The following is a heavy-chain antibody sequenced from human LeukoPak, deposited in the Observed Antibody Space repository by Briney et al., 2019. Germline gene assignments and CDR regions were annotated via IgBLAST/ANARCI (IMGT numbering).Heavy chain of an antibody. CDR3: ASSCSSTSCSRGKGDY. CDR1: GYPLTSYD. D-gene: IGHD2-2*01. V-gene: IGHV1-8*01. J-gene: IGHJ4*02. CDR2: MNPNSGNT. Sequence: ASVKVSCKASGYPLTSYDINWVRQATGQGLEWMGWMNPNSGNTGYAQKFQGRVTMTRNTSISTAYMELSSLRSEDTAVYYCASSCSSTSCSRGKGDYWGQGTLVTVSS.